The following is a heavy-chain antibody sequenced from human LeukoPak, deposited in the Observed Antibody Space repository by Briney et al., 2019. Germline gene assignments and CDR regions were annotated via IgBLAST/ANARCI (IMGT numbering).Heavy chain of an antibody. CDR2: ISKDGNVK. Sequence: GGSLRLSCAASGFIFNTFAMHWVRQAPGKGLEWVAFISKDGNVKYYADSVRGRFTISRDNSKNTVSLQMDSLRAEDTAVYYCARDLTTYYCIDHWGQGTLVTVSS. V-gene: IGHV3-30-3*01. J-gene: IGHJ4*02. CDR3: ARDLTTYYCIDH. D-gene: IGHD2/OR15-2a*01. CDR1: GFIFNTFA.